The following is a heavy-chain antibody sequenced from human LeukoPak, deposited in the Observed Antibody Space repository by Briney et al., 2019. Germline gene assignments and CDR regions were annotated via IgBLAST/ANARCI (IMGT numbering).Heavy chain of an antibody. D-gene: IGHD4-11*01. Sequence: PSETLSLTCAVYGGSFSGYYWSWIRQPPGKGLEWIGEINHSGSTNYNPSLKSRVTISVDTSKNQFSLKLSSVTAADTAVYYCARGATVTTDYFDYWGQGTLVTVSS. V-gene: IGHV4-34*01. CDR3: ARGATVTTDYFDY. J-gene: IGHJ4*02. CDR2: INHSGST. CDR1: GGSFSGYY.